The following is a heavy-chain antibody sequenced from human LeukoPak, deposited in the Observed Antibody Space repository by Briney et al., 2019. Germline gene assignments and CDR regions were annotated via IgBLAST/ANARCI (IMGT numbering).Heavy chain of an antibody. D-gene: IGHD3-10*01. CDR3: ASEIFGSGRYPYF. J-gene: IGHJ4*02. Sequence: PGRSLRLSCAASGFNFDTYAMHWVRQAPGQGLEWAALIWHDGSHKFYSNSVRGRFTISRDNSKNTVYLQMNNLRPDDTAVYYCASEIFGSGRYPYFWGQGNLVTVSS. CDR1: GFNFDTYA. CDR2: IWHDGSHK. V-gene: IGHV3-33*01.